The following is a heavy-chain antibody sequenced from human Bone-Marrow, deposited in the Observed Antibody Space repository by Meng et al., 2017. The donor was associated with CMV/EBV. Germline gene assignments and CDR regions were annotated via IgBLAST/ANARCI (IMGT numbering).Heavy chain of an antibody. D-gene: IGHD1-26*01. V-gene: IGHV3-13*01. CDR1: GFTFSSYD. Sequence: GGSLRLSCAASGFTFSSYDMHWVRQATGKGLEWVSAIGTAGDTYYPGSVKGRFTISRENAKNSLYLQMNSLRAEDTAVYYCARDSDAVGVTIDYWGQGTLVTVSS. J-gene: IGHJ4*02. CDR2: IGTAGDT. CDR3: ARDSDAVGVTIDY.